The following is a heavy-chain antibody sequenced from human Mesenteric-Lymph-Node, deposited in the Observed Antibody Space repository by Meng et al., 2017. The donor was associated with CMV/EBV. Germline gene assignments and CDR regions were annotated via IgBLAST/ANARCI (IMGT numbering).Heavy chain of an antibody. CDR1: GGSVSSGSYY. V-gene: IGHV4-61*01. CDR3: ARGGGGEDRYGIDY. Sequence: SETLSLTCTVSGGSVSSGSYYWSWIRQPPGKGLEWIGYIYYSGSTNYNPSLKSRVTISVDTSKNQFSLKLTSVTAADTAVYYCARGGGGEDRYGIDYWGQGTLVTVSS. D-gene: IGHD2-15*01. CDR2: IYYSGST. J-gene: IGHJ4*02.